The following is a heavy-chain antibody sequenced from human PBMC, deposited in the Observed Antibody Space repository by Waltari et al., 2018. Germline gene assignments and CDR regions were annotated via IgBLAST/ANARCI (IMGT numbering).Heavy chain of an antibody. V-gene: IGHV3-9*01. CDR1: GFTFDDYA. Sequence: EVQLVESGGGLVQPGRSLRLSCAASGFTFDDYAMHWVRQAPGKGLEWVSGISWNSGSIGYADSVKGRFTISRDNAKNSLYLQMNSLRAEDTALYYCAKDEGYVAGTEDYWGQGTLVTVSS. CDR3: AKDEGYVAGTEDY. CDR2: ISWNSGSI. J-gene: IGHJ4*02. D-gene: IGHD6-19*01.